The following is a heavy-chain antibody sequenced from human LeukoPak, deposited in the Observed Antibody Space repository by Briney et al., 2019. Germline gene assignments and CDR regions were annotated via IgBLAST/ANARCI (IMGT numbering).Heavy chain of an antibody. CDR3: ARAGSSSLCY. CDR1: GFTFSSYS. CDR2: ISSSSSYI. J-gene: IGHJ4*02. D-gene: IGHD6-13*01. V-gene: IGHV3-21*01. Sequence: GGSLRLSCAASGFTFSSYSMNWVRQAPGKGLEWVSSISSSSSYIYYADSVEGRFTISRDNAKNSLYLQMNSLRAEDTAVYYCARAGSSSLCYWGQGTLVTVSS.